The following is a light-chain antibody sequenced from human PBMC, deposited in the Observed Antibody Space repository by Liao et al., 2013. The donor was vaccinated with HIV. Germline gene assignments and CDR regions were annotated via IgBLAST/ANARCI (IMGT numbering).Light chain of an antibody. CDR1: SIGSKS. CDR2: HDT. CDR3: QAWDSSTAV. J-gene: IGLJ3*02. Sequence: SYVLTQPSSLSVAPGKTARMTCGGNSIGSKSVHWYQQKPGQAPVLVISHDTDRPSGIPARFSASNSGNTATLTISRVEAGDEADYYCQAWDSSTAVFGGGTKLTVL. V-gene: IGLV3-21*01.